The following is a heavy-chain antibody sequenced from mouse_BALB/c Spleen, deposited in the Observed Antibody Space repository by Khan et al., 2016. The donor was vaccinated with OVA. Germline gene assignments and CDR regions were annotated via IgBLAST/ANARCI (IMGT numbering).Heavy chain of an antibody. V-gene: IGHV2-2*02. CDR1: GFSLTNYG. CDR3: AKNRNGYFDY. J-gene: IGHJ2*01. D-gene: IGHD1-1*02. CDR2: IWSGGIT. Sequence: QVQLQQPGPGLVQPSQSLSITCTVSGFSLTNYGVHWVRQSPGKGLEWLGVIWSGGITDYNATFISRLSISKDISKSQVFFKMNSLQANDTAIYXCAKNRNGYFDYWGQGTTLTVSS.